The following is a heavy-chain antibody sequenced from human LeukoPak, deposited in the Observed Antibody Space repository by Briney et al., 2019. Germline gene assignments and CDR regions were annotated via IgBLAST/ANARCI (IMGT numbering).Heavy chain of an antibody. J-gene: IGHJ5*02. D-gene: IGHD3/OR15-3a*01. CDR2: INHSGST. CDR1: GGSFSGYY. CDR3: ARGGLVTRGPWFDP. Sequence: SETLSLTCAVYGGSFSGYYWSWIRQPPGKELEWIGEINHSGSTNYNPSLKSRVTISVDTSKNQFSLKLSSVTAADTAVYYCARGGLVTRGPWFDPWGQGTLVTVSS. V-gene: IGHV4-34*01.